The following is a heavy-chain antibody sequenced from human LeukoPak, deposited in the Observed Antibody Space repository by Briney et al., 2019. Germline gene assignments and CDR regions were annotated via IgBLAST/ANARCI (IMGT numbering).Heavy chain of an antibody. D-gene: IGHD3-22*01. CDR2: IYHSGST. CDR1: GYSISSGYY. CDR3: ARHYFGSSGYYYSYGY. J-gene: IGHJ4*02. V-gene: IGHV4-38-2*02. Sequence: PSETLSLTCTVSGYSISSGYYWGWIRQPPGKGLEWIGSIYHSGSTYYNPSLKSRVTISVDTSKNQFSLKLSSVTAADTAVYYCARHYFGSSGYYYSYGYWGQGTLVTVSS.